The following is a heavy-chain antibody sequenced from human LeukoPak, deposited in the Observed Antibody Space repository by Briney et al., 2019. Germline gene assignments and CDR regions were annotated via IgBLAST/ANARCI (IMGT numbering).Heavy chain of an antibody. CDR3: AREAPGYSSSWYMGYFDY. D-gene: IGHD6-13*01. J-gene: IGHJ4*02. CDR1: GFTFSSYE. Sequence: GGSLRLSCAASGFTFSSYEMNWVRQAPGKGLEWVSYISSSGSTIYSADAVKGRFTIAGDNAKNSLYLQMNSLRAEDTAVYYCAREAPGYSSSWYMGYFDYWGQGTLVTVSS. V-gene: IGHV3-48*03. CDR2: ISSSGSTI.